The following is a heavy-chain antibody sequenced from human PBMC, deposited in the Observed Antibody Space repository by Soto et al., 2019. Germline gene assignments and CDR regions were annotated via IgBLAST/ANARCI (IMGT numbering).Heavy chain of an antibody. J-gene: IGHJ1*01. CDR1: GGSISSYY. V-gene: IGHV4-59*01. Sequence: QVQLQESGPGLVKPSETLSLTCTVSGGSISSYYWSWIRQPPGKGLEWIGYIYYSGSTNYNPSLKSRVTISVDTSKNQFSLKLSSVTAADTAVYYCARESGDLVFQHWGQGTLVTVSS. CDR2: IYYSGST. D-gene: IGHD4-17*01. CDR3: ARESGDLVFQH.